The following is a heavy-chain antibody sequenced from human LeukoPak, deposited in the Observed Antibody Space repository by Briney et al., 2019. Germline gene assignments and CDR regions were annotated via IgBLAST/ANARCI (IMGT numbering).Heavy chain of an antibody. CDR3: AREDSNWASDYYYMDV. CDR2: ISRSSSYI. Sequence: GGSLRLSCAASGVTFSSYSMNWVRQAPGKGLEWASSISRSSSYIYYADSVKGRFTISRDNAKNSLYLQMNSLRAEDTAVYYCAREDSNWASDYYYMDVWGKGTTVTVSS. V-gene: IGHV3-21*01. CDR1: GVTFSSYS. D-gene: IGHD6-13*01. J-gene: IGHJ6*03.